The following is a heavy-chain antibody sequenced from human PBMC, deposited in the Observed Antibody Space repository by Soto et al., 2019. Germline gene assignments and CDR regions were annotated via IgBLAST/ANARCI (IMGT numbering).Heavy chain of an antibody. CDR2: ISSTTNYI. CDR1: GFTFTRYS. CDR3: ARLSGDHTAFFFYGMDA. V-gene: IGHV3-21*01. J-gene: IGHJ6*02. D-gene: IGHD2-21*01. Sequence: PGGSLRLSCAASGFTFTRYSMNWVRQAPGKGLEWVSSISSTTNYIYYGDSMKGRFTISRDTARNTLSLQMNSLRAEDTAVYYCARLSGDHTAFFFYGMDAWGQGTTVTVSS.